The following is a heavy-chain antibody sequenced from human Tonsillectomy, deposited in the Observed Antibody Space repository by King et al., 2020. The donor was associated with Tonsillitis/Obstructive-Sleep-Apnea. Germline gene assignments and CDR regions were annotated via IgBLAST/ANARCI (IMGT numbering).Heavy chain of an antibody. V-gene: IGHV3-15*01. D-gene: IGHD3-3*01. CDR2: INCKTDGGAT. J-gene: IGHJ4*02. CDR1: GFTFSNAW. Sequence: VQLVESGGGLVKPGGVLRLPCAASGFTFSNAWESWGRHAPGKGLDGVGRINCKTDGGATDYGEPVKGRFTNPIEDSKNTMYLQMNSLKTEDTAVYYCTAPLTIFGVVRDYWGQGTLVTVSS. CDR3: TAPLTIFGVVRDY.